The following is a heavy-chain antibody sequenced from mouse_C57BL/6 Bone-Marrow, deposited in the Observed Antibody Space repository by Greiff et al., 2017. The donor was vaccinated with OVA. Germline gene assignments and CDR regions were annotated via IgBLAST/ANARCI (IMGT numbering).Heavy chain of an antibody. Sequence: QVQLQQSGAELARPGASVKLSCKASGYTFTSYGISWVKQRTGQGLEWIGEIYPRSGNTYYNEKFKGKATLTADKSSSTAYMELRSLTSEDSAVYFCARSSHYYYGSSYSGYFDVWGTGTTVTVSS. J-gene: IGHJ1*03. V-gene: IGHV1-81*01. D-gene: IGHD1-1*01. CDR3: ARSSHYYYGSSYSGYFDV. CDR1: GYTFTSYG. CDR2: IYPRSGNT.